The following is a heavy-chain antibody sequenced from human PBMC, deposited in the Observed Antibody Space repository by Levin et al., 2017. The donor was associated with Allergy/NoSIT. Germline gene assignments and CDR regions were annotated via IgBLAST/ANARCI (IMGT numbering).Heavy chain of an antibody. J-gene: IGHJ6*03. CDR1: GYSFTRYW. CDR2: IYPGDSDT. D-gene: IGHD1-7*01. V-gene: IGHV5-51*01. CDR3: ARLGITGTNSYYYYYMDV. Sequence: GGSLRLSCKGSGYSFTRYWIGWVRQMPGKGLEWMGIIYPGDSDTRYSPSFQGQVTISADKSISTAYLQWSSLKASDTAMYYCARLGITGTNSYYYYYMDVWGKGTTVTVSS.